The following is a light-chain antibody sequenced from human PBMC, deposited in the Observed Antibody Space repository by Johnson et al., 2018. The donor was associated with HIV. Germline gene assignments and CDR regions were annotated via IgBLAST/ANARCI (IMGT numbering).Light chain of an antibody. CDR2: DNN. V-gene: IGLV1-51*01. CDR1: SSNIGNNY. J-gene: IGLJ1*01. CDR3: GTWDSRLSAGHV. Sequence: QSVLTQPPSVSAAPGKKVTISCSGSSSNIGNNYVSWYQQLPGTAPKLLIYDNNKRPSGIPDRFSGSKSGTSATLGITGLQTGDEADYYCGTWDSRLSAGHVFGTGTKVTVL.